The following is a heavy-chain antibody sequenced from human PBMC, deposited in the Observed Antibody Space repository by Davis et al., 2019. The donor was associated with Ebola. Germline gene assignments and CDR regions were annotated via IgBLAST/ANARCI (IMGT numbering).Heavy chain of an antibody. J-gene: IGHJ4*02. Sequence: GGSLRLSCAASGFTFSSYAMSWVRQAPGKGLEWVSAISGSGGSTYYADSVKGRFTISRDNSKTTLYLQMNSLRAEDTAVYYCAKGGVTMVQGVIFTFDYWGQGTLVTVSS. CDR2: ISGSGGST. CDR3: AKGGVTMVQGVIFTFDY. V-gene: IGHV3-23*01. D-gene: IGHD3-10*01. CDR1: GFTFSSYA.